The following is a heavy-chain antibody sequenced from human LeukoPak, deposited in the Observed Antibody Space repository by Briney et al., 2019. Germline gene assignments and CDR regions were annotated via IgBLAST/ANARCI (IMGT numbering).Heavy chain of an antibody. V-gene: IGHV3-7*01. D-gene: IGHD2-21*01. J-gene: IGHJ4*02. CDR1: GFPFSSYW. CDR2: IKHDGSDA. Sequence: PGGSLRLSCAASGFPFSSYWMTWVRQTPGKGLEWVANIKHDGSDAYYADSVSGRLTVSRDNAKNSLYLQMNSLGAEDTAVYYCVKGGWVHILDHWGQGALVTVSP. CDR3: VKGGWVHILDH.